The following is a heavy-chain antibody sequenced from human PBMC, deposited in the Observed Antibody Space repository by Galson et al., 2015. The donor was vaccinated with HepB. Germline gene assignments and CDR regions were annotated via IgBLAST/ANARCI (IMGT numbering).Heavy chain of an antibody. V-gene: IGHV3-30*18. CDR2: ISYDGSNK. Sequence: SLRLSCAASGFTFSSYGMHWVRQAPGKGLEWVAVISYDGSNKYYADSVKGRFTISRDNSKNTLYLQMNSLRAEDTAVYYCAKDTVYSSGWLRYYYYGMDVWGQGTTVTVSS. J-gene: IGHJ6*02. CDR1: GFTFSSYG. CDR3: AKDTVYSSGWLRYYYYGMDV. D-gene: IGHD6-19*01.